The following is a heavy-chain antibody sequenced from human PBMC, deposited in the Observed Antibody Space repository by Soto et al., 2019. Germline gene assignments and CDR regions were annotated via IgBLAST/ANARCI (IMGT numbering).Heavy chain of an antibody. CDR2: IIPIVGTG. V-gene: IGHV1-69*01. CDR3: ARVVILVPTASTHYYYHMDV. CDR1: GGTFSNYA. D-gene: IGHD2-2*01. J-gene: IGHJ6*02. Sequence: QVQLVQSGAEVRKPGSSVTVSCKASGGTFSNYAISWVRQAPGQGLGWMGGIIPIVGTGSYAQKFQGRVTITAEEPTTTAYMELSSLRFEDTAVYYCARVVILVPTASTHYYYHMDVWGPGTTVTVSS.